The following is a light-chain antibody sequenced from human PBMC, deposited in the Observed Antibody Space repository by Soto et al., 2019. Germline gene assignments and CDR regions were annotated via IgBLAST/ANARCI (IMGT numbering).Light chain of an antibody. Sequence: EIVMTQSPDTLSLSPGERVTLSCRASQRMTNTFLAWVQQNPGLAPRLLIPGASTRAFGIPARFNGGGSGTDCVLTIIRLEPEDFAVYYCQQYGHSPLTFGQGTKLQIK. J-gene: IGKJ2*01. V-gene: IGKV3-20*01. CDR2: GAS. CDR3: QQYGHSPLT. CDR1: QRMTNTF.